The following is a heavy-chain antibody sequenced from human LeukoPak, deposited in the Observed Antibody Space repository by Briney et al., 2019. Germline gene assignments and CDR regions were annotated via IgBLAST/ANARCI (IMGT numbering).Heavy chain of an antibody. D-gene: IGHD6-13*01. Sequence: GSLRLSCAASGFTVSSNYMSWVRQAPGKGLEWVSVIYSGGSTYYADSVKGRFTISRDNSKNTLYLQMNSLRAEDTAVYYCAKSPPAAGKIRYWGQGTLVTVSS. V-gene: IGHV3-53*01. CDR1: GFTVSSNY. CDR3: AKSPPAAGKIRY. CDR2: IYSGGST. J-gene: IGHJ4*02.